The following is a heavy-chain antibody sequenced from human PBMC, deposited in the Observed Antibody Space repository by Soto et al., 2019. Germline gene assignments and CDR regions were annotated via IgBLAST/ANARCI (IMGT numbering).Heavy chain of an antibody. V-gene: IGHV4-61*01. D-gene: IGHD3-10*01. CDR3: AKDSMVRGIFYDYYGMDV. CDR2: IYYSGST. Sequence: SETLSLTCTVSGGSVSSGSYYWSWIRQPPGKGLEWIGYIYYSGSTNYNPSLKSRVTISVDTSKNQFSLKLSSVTAADTAVYYCAKDSMVRGIFYDYYGMDVWGKWTTVTVS. J-gene: IGHJ6*04. CDR1: GGSVSSGSYY.